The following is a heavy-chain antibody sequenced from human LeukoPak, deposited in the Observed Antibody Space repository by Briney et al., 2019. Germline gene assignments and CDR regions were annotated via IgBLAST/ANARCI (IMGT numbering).Heavy chain of an antibody. CDR2: IGYDGSNK. V-gene: IGHV3-30*02. D-gene: IGHD6-19*01. CDR3: AKEGYSSGWYFNFDY. CDR1: RFTFRSYG. Sequence: GGSLRLSCVASRFTFRSYGMHWVRQAPGKGLEWVAFIGYDGSNKYYADSVKGRFTISRGNAKNSVYLQMNSLRPEDTALYYCAKEGYSSGWYFNFDYWGQGTLVTVSS. J-gene: IGHJ4*02.